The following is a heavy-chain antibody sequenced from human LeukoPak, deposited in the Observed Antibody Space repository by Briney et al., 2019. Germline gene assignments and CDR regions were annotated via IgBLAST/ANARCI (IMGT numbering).Heavy chain of an antibody. D-gene: IGHD2-15*01. V-gene: IGHV3-30*02. CDR2: IRYDGSNK. CDR1: GFTFSSYG. J-gene: IGHJ4*02. Sequence: GGSLRLXCAASGFTFSSYGMHWVRQAPGKGLECVAFIRYDGSNKYYADSVKGRFTISRDNSKNTLYLQMNSLRAEDTAVYYCAPIVVVAATGGYWGQGTLVTVSS. CDR3: APIVVVAATGGY.